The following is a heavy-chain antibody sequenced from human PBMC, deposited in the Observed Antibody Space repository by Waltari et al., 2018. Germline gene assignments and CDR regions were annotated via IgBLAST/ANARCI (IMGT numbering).Heavy chain of an antibody. CDR2: ISYDGSNK. D-gene: IGHD3-22*01. CDR1: GFTFSSYA. CDR3: ARDPRTMIVVVNLEY. V-gene: IGHV3-30-3*01. Sequence: QVQLVESGGGVVQPGRSLRLSCAASGFTFSSYAMHWVRQAPGKGLEWVAVISYDGSNKYYADSVKGRFTISRDNSKNTLYLQMNSLRAEDTAVYYCARDPRTMIVVVNLEYWGQGTLVTVSS. J-gene: IGHJ4*02.